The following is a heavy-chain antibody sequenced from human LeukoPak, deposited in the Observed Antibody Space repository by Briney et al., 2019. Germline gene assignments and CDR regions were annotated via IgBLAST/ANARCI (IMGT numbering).Heavy chain of an antibody. J-gene: IGHJ6*03. CDR1: GYTFTSYD. Sequence: ASVKVSCKASGYTFTSYDINWVRQATGQGLEWMGIINPSGGSTSYAQKFQGRVTMTRDMSTSTVYMELSSLRSEDTAVYYCARDRAVAGTGWNYYYYYYMDVWGKGTTVTVSS. CDR3: ARDRAVAGTGWNYYYYYYMDV. V-gene: IGHV1-46*01. D-gene: IGHD6-19*01. CDR2: INPSGGST.